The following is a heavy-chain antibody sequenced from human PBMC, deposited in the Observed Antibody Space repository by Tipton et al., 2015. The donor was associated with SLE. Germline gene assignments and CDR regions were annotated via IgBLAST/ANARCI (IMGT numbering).Heavy chain of an antibody. CDR1: GFTFSSYA. D-gene: IGHD3-9*01. CDR2: IRYDGSNK. Sequence: SLRLSCAASGFTFSSYAMSWVRQAPGKGLEWVAFIRYDGSNKYYADSVKGRFTISRDNSKNTLYLQMNSLRAEDTAVYYCAKDRYYDILTGPAGYWGQGTLVTVSS. V-gene: IGHV3-30*02. CDR3: AKDRYYDILTGPAGY. J-gene: IGHJ4*02.